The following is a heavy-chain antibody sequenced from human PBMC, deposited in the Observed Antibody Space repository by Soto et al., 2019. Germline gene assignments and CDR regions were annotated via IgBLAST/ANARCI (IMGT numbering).Heavy chain of an antibody. J-gene: IGHJ4*02. CDR3: ATQLAPRFN. CDR1: GGTFSSYT. Sequence: QVQLVQSGAEVKKPGSSVKVSCKASGGTFSSYTISWVRQAPGQGLEWMGRIIPILGIANYAQKFQGRGTITADKSTSTAYMELSSLRSEDTAVYYCATQLAPRFNWGQGTLVTVSS. V-gene: IGHV1-69*02. D-gene: IGHD2-2*01. CDR2: IIPILGIA.